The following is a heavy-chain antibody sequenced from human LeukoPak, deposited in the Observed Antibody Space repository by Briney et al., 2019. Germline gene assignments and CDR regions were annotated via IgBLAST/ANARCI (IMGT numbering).Heavy chain of an antibody. J-gene: IGHJ1*01. CDR2: INHSGST. CDR3: ARGHSGWFAEYFQH. CDR1: GGSFSGYY. D-gene: IGHD6-19*01. Sequence: SETLSLTCAVYGGSFSGYYWSWIRQPPGKGLEWLGEINHSGSTNYNPSLKSRVTISVDTSKNQFSLKLSSVTAADTAVYYCARGHSGWFAEYFQHWGQGTLVTVSS. V-gene: IGHV4-34*01.